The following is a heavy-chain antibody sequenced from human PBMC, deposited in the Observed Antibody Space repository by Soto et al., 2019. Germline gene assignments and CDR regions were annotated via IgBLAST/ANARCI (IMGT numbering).Heavy chain of an antibody. Sequence: EVQLVESGGGLVQPGGSLRLSCAASGFTFSSFWMHWVRQAPGKGLEWVSRASPDGTSTSYADSVKGRFTISRDNAKNTLFMQMNSLRAEDTTVYYCTRHGSGDYFLFGPWGQGTLVTVSS. V-gene: IGHV3-74*01. CDR3: TRHGSGDYFLFGP. J-gene: IGHJ5*02. D-gene: IGHD4-17*01. CDR1: GFTFSSFW. CDR2: ASPDGTST.